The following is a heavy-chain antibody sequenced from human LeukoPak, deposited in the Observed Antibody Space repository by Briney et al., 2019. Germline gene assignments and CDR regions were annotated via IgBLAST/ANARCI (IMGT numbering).Heavy chain of an antibody. J-gene: IGHJ4*02. CDR2: IGSSSGTTT. CDR3: ARARGSYSVDY. CDR1: GFTFSDYY. Sequence: PGGSLRLSCAASGFTFSDYYMSWIRQAPGKGLEWVSYIGSSSGTTTHYADSVKGRFTISRDNAKNSLHLQMNSLRAEDTAVYYCARARGSYSVDYWGQGTLVTVSS. V-gene: IGHV3-11*04. D-gene: IGHD1-26*01.